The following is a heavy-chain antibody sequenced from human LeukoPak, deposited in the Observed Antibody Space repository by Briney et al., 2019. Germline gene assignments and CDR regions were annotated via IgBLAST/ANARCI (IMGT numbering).Heavy chain of an antibody. CDR3: AKMYSNNWQGEY. CDR1: GFTFSSYA. CDR2: ITGSGGST. Sequence: GGPLRLSCAASGFTFSSYAMIWVRQAPGKGLEWVSGITGSGGSTYYADSVKGRFTISRDNFKNTLYLQMNSLRAEDTAVYYCAKMYSNNWQGEYWGQGTLVTVSS. V-gene: IGHV3-23*01. D-gene: IGHD6-13*01. J-gene: IGHJ4*02.